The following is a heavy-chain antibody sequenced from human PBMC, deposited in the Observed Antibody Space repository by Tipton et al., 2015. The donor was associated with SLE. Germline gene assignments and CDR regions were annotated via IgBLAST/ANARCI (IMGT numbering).Heavy chain of an antibody. D-gene: IGHD4-17*01. CDR1: GGSFSGYY. CDR3: ARENRSLRGLFDY. Sequence: TLSLTCAVYGGSFSGYYWSWIRQPPGKGLEWIGEINHSGSTNYNPSLKSRVTISVDTSKNQFPLKLSSVTAADTAVYYCARENRSLRGLFDYWGQGTLVTVSS. CDR2: INHSGST. V-gene: IGHV4-34*01. J-gene: IGHJ4*02.